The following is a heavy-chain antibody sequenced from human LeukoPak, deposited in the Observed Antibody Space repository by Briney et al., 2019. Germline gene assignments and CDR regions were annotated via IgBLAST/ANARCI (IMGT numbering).Heavy chain of an antibody. Sequence: ASVKVSCKASGYTFTGYYMHWVRQAPGQGLEWMGRINPNSGGTNYAQEFQGRVTMTRDTSISTAYMELSRLRSDDTAVYYCARDYYYDSSGYYYFDYWGQGTLVTVSS. J-gene: IGHJ4*02. D-gene: IGHD3-22*01. CDR1: GYTFTGYY. CDR2: INPNSGGT. CDR3: ARDYYYDSSGYYYFDY. V-gene: IGHV1-2*06.